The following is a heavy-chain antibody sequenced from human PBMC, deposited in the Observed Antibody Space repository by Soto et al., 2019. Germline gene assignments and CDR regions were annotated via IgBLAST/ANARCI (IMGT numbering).Heavy chain of an antibody. V-gene: IGHV3-30-3*01. Sequence: GGSLRLSCAASGFTFSSYAMHWVRQAPGKGLEWVAVISYDGSNKYYADSVKGRFTISRDNSKNTLYLQMNSPRAEDTAVYYCARGSSSTSGVDYWGQGTLVTVSS. CDR2: ISYDGSNK. CDR3: ARGSSSTSGVDY. CDR1: GFTFSSYA. D-gene: IGHD6-6*01. J-gene: IGHJ4*02.